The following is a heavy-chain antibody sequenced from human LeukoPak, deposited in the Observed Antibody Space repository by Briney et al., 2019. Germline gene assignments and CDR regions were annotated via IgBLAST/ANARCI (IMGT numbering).Heavy chain of an antibody. CDR1: GGSISSYY. CDR3: ARGRYSSSWHPYFQH. V-gene: IGHV4-59*01. CDR2: IYYSGST. D-gene: IGHD6-13*01. J-gene: IGHJ1*01. Sequence: PSETLSLTCTVSGGSISSYYWSWIRQPPGKGLEWIGYIYYSGSTNYNPSLKSRVTISVDTSKNQFSLKLSSVTAADTAVYYCARGRYSSSWHPYFQHWGQGTLVTVSS.